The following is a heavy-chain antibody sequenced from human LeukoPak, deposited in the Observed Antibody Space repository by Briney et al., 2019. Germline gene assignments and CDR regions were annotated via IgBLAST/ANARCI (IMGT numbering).Heavy chain of an antibody. CDR3: AREITWYQLLPMTYYFDY. Sequence: GGSLRLSCAASGFTFSSYAMSWVRQAPGKGLKWVANIKQDGSEKYYVDSVKGRFTISRDNAKNSLYLQMNSLRAEDTAVYYCAREITWYQLLPMTYYFDYWGQGTLVTVSS. V-gene: IGHV3-7*01. CDR1: GFTFSSYA. CDR2: IKQDGSEK. D-gene: IGHD2-2*01. J-gene: IGHJ4*02.